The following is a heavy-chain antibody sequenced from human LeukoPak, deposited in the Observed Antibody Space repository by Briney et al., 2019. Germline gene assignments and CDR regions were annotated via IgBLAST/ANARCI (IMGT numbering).Heavy chain of an antibody. V-gene: IGHV4-59*01. CDR3: ARLPRGRSPFDY. J-gene: IGHJ4*02. CDR2: IDYSGST. D-gene: IGHD1-1*01. CDR1: GGSISGYY. Sequence: SSETLSLTCTVSGGSISGYYWNWIRQPPGKGLEWIGCIDYSGSTNYNPSLKSRVTISVDTSKNQFSLKLSSVTAADTAVYYCARLPRGRSPFDYWGQGTLVTVSS.